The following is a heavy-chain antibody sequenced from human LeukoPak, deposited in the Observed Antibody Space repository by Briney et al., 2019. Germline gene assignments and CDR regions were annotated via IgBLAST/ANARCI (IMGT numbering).Heavy chain of an antibody. V-gene: IGHV3-66*01. J-gene: IGHJ4*02. CDR2: IYSGGST. D-gene: IGHD4-17*01. CDR1: GFTVSSNY. CDR3: ARDGHDYGDYYFDY. Sequence: GGSLRLSCAASGFTVSSNYMSWVRQAPGKGLEWVSVIYSGGSTYYADSVKGRFTISRDNSKNTLYLQMNSLRAEDTAVYYCARDGHDYGDYYFDYWGQGTLVTVSS.